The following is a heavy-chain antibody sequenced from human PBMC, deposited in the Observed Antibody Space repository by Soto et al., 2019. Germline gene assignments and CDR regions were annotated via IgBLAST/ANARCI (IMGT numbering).Heavy chain of an antibody. Sequence: PGGSLRLSCAASGFTFSSYAMSWVRQAPGKGLEWVSVISESGGSTYYADSVKGRFTISRDNSNNTLYLQMNSLRTEDTAVYHCATASTLDHWGQGTLVTVYS. CDR3: ATASTLDH. CDR1: GFTFSSYA. J-gene: IGHJ5*02. CDR2: ISESGGST. V-gene: IGHV3-23*01.